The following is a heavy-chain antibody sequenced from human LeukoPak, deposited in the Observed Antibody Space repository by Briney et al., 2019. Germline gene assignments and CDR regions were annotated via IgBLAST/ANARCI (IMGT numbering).Heavy chain of an antibody. D-gene: IGHD5-12*01. CDR3: ASGSGYDWRY. V-gene: IGHV4-61*08. CDR1: GGSFSSGGYY. Sequence: SETLSLTCSISGGSFSSGGYYWNWIRQPPGKGLEWIGHIYYSGSANYNPSLKSRVTISVGTSKNQFSLKLSSVTAADTAVYYCASGSGYDWRYWGQGTLVTVSS. CDR2: IYYSGSA. J-gene: IGHJ4*02.